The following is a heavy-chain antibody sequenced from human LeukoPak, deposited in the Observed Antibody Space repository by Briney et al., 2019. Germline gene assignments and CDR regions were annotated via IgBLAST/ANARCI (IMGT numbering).Heavy chain of an antibody. D-gene: IGHD5-18*01. CDR1: GFTFSGYA. CDR3: AKGNGYSYGRYYFDY. CDR2: ITASGGNT. J-gene: IGHJ4*02. V-gene: IGHV3-23*01. Sequence: GGSLRLSCAASGFTFSGYAMGWVRQAPGKGLEWVSAITASGGNTYYADSVKGRFTISRDNSKNTLYQQVNSLRAEDTAVYYCAKGNGYSYGRYYFDYWGQGTLVTVSS.